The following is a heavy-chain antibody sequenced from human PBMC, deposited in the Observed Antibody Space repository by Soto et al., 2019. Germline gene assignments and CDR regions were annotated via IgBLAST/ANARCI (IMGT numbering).Heavy chain of an antibody. D-gene: IGHD4-17*01. V-gene: IGHV1-69*12. CDR1: GGTFSSYA. CDR2: IIPIFGTA. Sequence: QVQLVQSGAGVKKPGSSVKVSCKASGGTFSSYAISWVRQAPGHGLEWMGVIIPIFGTANYAHKFQGRVTITADESTTTAYMELRSMRPEDTDMSCCAREDLDPGSDGENYYYYGMDVWGQGTTVTVSS. J-gene: IGHJ6*02. CDR3: AREDLDPGSDGENYYYYGMDV.